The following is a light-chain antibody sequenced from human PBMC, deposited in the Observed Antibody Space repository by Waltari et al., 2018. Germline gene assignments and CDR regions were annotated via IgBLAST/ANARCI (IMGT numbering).Light chain of an antibody. Sequence: DVVLTQSPLSLPVTLGQPASISCRSSHRLVNTDGNTYLNWFHPRPGQSPRRLIYKVSNRDSGVPDRFSGSGAVTDFTLRISRVEAEDVGLYFCFQGTHWPPYTFGQGTKLEIK. CDR2: KVS. J-gene: IGKJ2*01. V-gene: IGKV2-30*01. CDR1: HRLVNTDGNTY. CDR3: FQGTHWPPYT.